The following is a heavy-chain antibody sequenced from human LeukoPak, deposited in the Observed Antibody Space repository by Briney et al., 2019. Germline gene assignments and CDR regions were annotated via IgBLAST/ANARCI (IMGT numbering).Heavy chain of an antibody. D-gene: IGHD5-12*01. V-gene: IGHV3-74*01. CDR2: IKSDDST. Sequence: GSLRLSCAASGFTFSSYWMHWVRQAPGKGLVWVSRIKSDDSTTYADSVKGRFTISRDNSKNTLYLQMNSLRAEDTAVYYCATKDGYRVGNYWGQGTLVTVSS. J-gene: IGHJ4*02. CDR3: ATKDGYRVGNY. CDR1: GFTFSSYW.